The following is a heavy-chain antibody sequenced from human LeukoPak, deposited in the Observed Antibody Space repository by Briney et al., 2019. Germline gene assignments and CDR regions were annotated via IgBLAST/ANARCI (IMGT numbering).Heavy chain of an antibody. CDR1: GGTFSSYA. CDR3: ARQEGWGEEGFDY. Sequence: SVKVSCKASGGTFSSYAISWVRQAPGQRLEWMGRIIPILGIANYAQKFQGRVTITPDKSTSTAYMEPSSLRSEDTAVYYCARQEGWGEEGFDYWGQGTLVTVSS. V-gene: IGHV1-69*04. CDR2: IIPILGIA. D-gene: IGHD1-26*01. J-gene: IGHJ4*02.